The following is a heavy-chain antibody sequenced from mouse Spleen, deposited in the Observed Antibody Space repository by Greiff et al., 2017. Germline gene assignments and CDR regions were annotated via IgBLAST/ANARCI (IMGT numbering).Heavy chain of an antibody. V-gene: IGHV1-69*01. J-gene: IGHJ3*01. CDR2: IDPSDSYT. D-gene: IGHD2-2*01. CDR3: ARSGYDGFAY. CDR1: GYTFTSYW. Sequence: VKLLESGAELVMPGASVKLSCKASGYTFTSYWMHWVKQRPGQGLEWIGEIDPSDSYTNYNQKFKGKATLTVDKSSSTAYMQLSSLTSEDSAVYYCARSGYDGFAYWGQGTLVTVSA.